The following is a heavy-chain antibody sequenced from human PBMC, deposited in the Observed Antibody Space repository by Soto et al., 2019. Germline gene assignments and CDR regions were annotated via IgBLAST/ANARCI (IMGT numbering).Heavy chain of an antibody. D-gene: IGHD5-12*01. J-gene: IGHJ6*02. CDR2: ITWKSGSI. CDR1: GFSFDDYG. V-gene: IGHV3-9*01. Sequence: GGSLRLSCAASGFSFDDYGMHWVRQAPGKGLEWVSGITWKSGSIGYADSVKGRFTISRDNAKNSLYLQMNSLRAEDTALYYCAKDLRATHYGMDVWGQGXTVTVYS. CDR3: AKDLRATHYGMDV.